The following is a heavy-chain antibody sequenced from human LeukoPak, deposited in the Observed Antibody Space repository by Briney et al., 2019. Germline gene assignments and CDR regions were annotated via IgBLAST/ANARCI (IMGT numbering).Heavy chain of an antibody. CDR2: IISSSSYA. V-gene: IGHV3-11*03. J-gene: IGHJ4*02. Sequence: KPGGSLRLSCAASGFTFSDYYMSWMRQAPGKGLEGVSYIISSSSYANYADSVKGRFTISRDNAKNSLYLQMNSLRDEDTAVYYCARRSTGNFDYWGQGTLVTVSS. CDR1: GFTFSDYY. CDR3: ARRSTGNFDY.